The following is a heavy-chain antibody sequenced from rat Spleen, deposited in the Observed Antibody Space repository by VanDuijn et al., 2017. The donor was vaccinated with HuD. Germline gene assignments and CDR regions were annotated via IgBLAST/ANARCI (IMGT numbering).Heavy chain of an antibody. V-gene: IGHV5-25*01. J-gene: IGHJ1*01. Sequence: EVQLVESGGGLVQPGRSMKLSCAASGFTFSNYYMAWVRQAPTKGLEWVASISTGGGNTYYRDSVKGRFTNSRDNAKSTLYLQMDSLRSEDTATYYCARAIAAISTYWYFDFWGPGTMVTVSS. CDR2: ISTGGGNT. CDR3: ARAIAAISTYWYFDF. D-gene: IGHD1-2*01. CDR1: GFTFSNYY.